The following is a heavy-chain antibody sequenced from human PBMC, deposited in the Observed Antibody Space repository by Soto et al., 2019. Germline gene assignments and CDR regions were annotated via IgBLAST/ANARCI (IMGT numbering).Heavy chain of an antibody. J-gene: IGHJ4*02. CDR1: GGSISSSSFF. V-gene: IGHV4-39*01. D-gene: IGHD3-3*01. CDR2: FYSSGST. CDR3: AILHDFWSGYEVTGFY. Sequence: QVQLQESGPGLVKPSETLSLSCTVSGGSISSSSFFWGWIRQPPGKGLEWIASFYSSGSTYYNPSLKSRLTVSVDTSKSQFSLKLSSVTAADTAVYYCAILHDFWSGYEVTGFYWGRGTLVSVSS.